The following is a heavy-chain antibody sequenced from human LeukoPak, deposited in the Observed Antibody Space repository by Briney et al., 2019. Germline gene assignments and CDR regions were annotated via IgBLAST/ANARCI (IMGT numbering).Heavy chain of an antibody. J-gene: IGHJ6*02. Sequence: GGSLRLSCAASGLTFSSYSMNWVRQAPGKGLEWVSSISSSSSYIYYADSVKGRFTISRDNAKNSLYLQMNSLRGEDTAVYYCARVQWIQLWLTSPYGMDVWGQGTTVTVSS. CDR1: GLTFSSYS. CDR2: ISSSSSYI. CDR3: ARVQWIQLWLTSPYGMDV. V-gene: IGHV3-21*01. D-gene: IGHD5-18*01.